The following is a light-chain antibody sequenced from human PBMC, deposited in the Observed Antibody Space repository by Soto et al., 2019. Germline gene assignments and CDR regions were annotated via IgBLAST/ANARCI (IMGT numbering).Light chain of an antibody. J-gene: IGLJ2*01. CDR2: RNN. CDR1: SSNIGSNY. Sequence: QSVLTQPPSASGTPGQSVTISCSGSSSNIGSNYVYWYQQLPGTAPKLLIYRNNQRPSGVPDRFSGSKSGTSASLDISGLRSEDEADYYCAACDDSLSGPVFGGGTKLTVL. CDR3: AACDDSLSGPV. V-gene: IGLV1-47*01.